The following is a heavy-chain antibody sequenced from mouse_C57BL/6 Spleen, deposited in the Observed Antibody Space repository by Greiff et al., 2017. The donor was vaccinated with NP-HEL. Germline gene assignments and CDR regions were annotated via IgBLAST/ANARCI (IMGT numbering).Heavy chain of an antibody. D-gene: IGHD2-4*01. Sequence: QVQLKESGPELVKPGASVKISCKASGYAFSSSWMNWVKQRPGKGLEWIGRIYPGDGDTNYNGKFKGKATLTADKSSSTAYMQLSSLTSEDSAVYFCAREYDYLFDYWGQGTTLTVSS. CDR2: IYPGDGDT. CDR3: AREYDYLFDY. J-gene: IGHJ2*01. V-gene: IGHV1-82*01. CDR1: GYAFSSSW.